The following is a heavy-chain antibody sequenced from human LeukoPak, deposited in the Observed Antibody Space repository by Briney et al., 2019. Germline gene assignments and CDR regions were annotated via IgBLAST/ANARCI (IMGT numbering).Heavy chain of an antibody. Sequence: GSLRLSCAASGFTFSNVYMSWIRQPPGKGLEYIGHIYYRGNTDYNPSLKSRVTISVDTPKNRFSLNLSSVTAADTAVYYCARAHDFWSGYPDYWGQGTLVTVSS. CDR2: IYYRGNT. CDR3: ARAHDFWSGYPDY. D-gene: IGHD3-3*01. J-gene: IGHJ4*02. V-gene: IGHV4-59*01. CDR1: GFTFSNVY.